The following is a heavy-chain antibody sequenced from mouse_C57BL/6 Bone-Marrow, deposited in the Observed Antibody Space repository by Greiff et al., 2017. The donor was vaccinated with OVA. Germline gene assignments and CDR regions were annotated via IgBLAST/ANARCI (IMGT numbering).Heavy chain of an antibody. Sequence: VQLQQSGAELVKPGASVKLSCTASGFNITDYYMHWVKQRPEQGLEWIGRIDPEDGETKYAPKFQGKATLTADTSSNTAYLQLSSLTSEDTAVDYYARRPCYWGYAMDYWGQGTSVTVSS. CDR1: GFNITDYY. CDR3: ARRPCYWGYAMDY. V-gene: IGHV14-2*01. J-gene: IGHJ4*01. D-gene: IGHD4-1*01. CDR2: IDPEDGET.